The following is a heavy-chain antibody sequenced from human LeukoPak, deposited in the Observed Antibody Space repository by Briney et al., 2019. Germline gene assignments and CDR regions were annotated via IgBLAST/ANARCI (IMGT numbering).Heavy chain of an antibody. CDR1: GYTFTSYY. V-gene: IGHV1-46*01. Sequence: ASVKVSCKASGYTFTSYYMHWVRQAPGQGLEWMGIINPSGGSTSYAQKFQGRVTMTRDTSTSTVYMELSSLRSEDAAVYYCARDLGVDCSGGSCYWFDPWGQGTLVTVSS. CDR3: ARDLGVDCSGGSCYWFDP. D-gene: IGHD2-15*01. J-gene: IGHJ5*02. CDR2: INPSGGST.